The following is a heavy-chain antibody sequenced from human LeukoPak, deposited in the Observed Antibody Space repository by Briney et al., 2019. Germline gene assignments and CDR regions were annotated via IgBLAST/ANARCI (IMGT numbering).Heavy chain of an antibody. CDR3: VKGWRYSRNGMDV. Sequence: GWSLSLSCSASGFTFSSCAMHWVRQAPGTGLEYVSTVNANGGSTFYADSVKGRFTVSRDNSKNTLYLQMRSLRAEDTAVYYCVKGWRYSRNGMDVWGQGTTVTVSS. CDR1: GFTFSSCA. V-gene: IGHV3-64D*06. CDR2: VNANGGST. D-gene: IGHD1-26*01. J-gene: IGHJ6*02.